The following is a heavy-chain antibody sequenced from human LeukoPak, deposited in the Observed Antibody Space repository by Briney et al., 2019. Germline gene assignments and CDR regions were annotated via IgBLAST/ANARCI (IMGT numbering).Heavy chain of an antibody. CDR3: ARPRGSGYYYVLIY. CDR2: ISYDGSNK. J-gene: IGHJ4*02. D-gene: IGHD3-22*01. Sequence: PGGSLRLSCAASGIPFTTSDMHWARQAPGKGLEWVAVISYDGSNKYYADSVKGRFTISRDNSKNTLYLQMNSLRAEDTAVYYCARPRGSGYYYVLIYWGQGTLVTVSS. CDR1: GIPFTTSD. V-gene: IGHV3-30*19.